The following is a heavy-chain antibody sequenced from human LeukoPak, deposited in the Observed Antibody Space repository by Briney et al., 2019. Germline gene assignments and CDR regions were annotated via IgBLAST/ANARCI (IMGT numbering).Heavy chain of an antibody. V-gene: IGHV4-39*01. CDR1: GGSISSSSYY. J-gene: IGHJ4*02. CDR3: ARHSGWELRVDY. CDR2: IYYGGST. D-gene: IGHD1-26*01. Sequence: PSETLSLTCTVSGGSISSSSYYWGWIRQPPGKGLEWIGSIYYGGSTYYNPSLKSRVTISVDTSKNQFSLKLSSVTAADTAVYYCARHSGWELRVDYWGQGTLVTVSS.